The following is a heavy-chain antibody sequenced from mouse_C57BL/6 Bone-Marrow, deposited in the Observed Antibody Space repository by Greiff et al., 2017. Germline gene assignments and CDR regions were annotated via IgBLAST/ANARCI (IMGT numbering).Heavy chain of an antibody. J-gene: IGHJ1*03. CDR1: GFTFSSYA. CDR2: ISSGGSYT. D-gene: IGHD1-1*01. Sequence: EVHLVESGEGLVKPGGSLKLSCAASGFTFSSYAMSWVRQTPDKRLEWVATISSGGSYTYYPDSVKGRFTISRDNAKNTLYLQMSSLKSEDTAMYYCARRGRRGYFDVWGTGTTVTVSS. V-gene: IGHV5-6*01. CDR3: ARRGRRGYFDV.